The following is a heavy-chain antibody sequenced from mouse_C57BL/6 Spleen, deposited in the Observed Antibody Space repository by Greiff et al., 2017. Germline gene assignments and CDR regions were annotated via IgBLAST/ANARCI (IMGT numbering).Heavy chain of an antibody. D-gene: IGHD2-5*01. CDR2: IHPNSGST. CDR3: AGSNYVGYAMDY. V-gene: IGHV1-64*01. CDR1: GYTFTSYW. J-gene: IGHJ4*01. Sequence: QVQLQQPGAELVKPGASVKLSCKASGYTFTSYWMHWVKQRPGQGLEWIGMIHPNSGSTNYNEKFKSKATLTVDKSSSTAYMQLSSLTSEDSAVYYCAGSNYVGYAMDYWGQGTSVTVSS.